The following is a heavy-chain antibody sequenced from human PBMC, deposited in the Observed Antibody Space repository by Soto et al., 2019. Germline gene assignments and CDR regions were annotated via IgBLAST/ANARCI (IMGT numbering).Heavy chain of an antibody. V-gene: IGHV1-3*01. D-gene: IGHD6-13*01. CDR2: INAGNGNT. CDR3: ASSSSWYEDAFDI. Sequence: ASVKVSCKASGYTFTSYAMHWARQAPGQRLEWMGWINAGNGNTKYSQKFQGRVTITRDTSASTAYMELSSLRSEDTAVYYCASSSSWYEDAFDIWGQGTMVTVSS. CDR1: GYTFTSYA. J-gene: IGHJ3*02.